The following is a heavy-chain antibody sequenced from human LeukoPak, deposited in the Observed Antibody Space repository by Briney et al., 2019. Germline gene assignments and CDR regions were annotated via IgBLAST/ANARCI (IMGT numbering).Heavy chain of an antibody. CDR2: LNSESGGA. Sequence: ASVKVSCKASGYTFTDYYIHWVRQAPGQGPEWMGWLNSESGGAKYAQRFQARVTMTRDTSISAAYMELTRLRSDDTAMYYCARLDIVVVPAAQRIWYNWFDPWGQGTLVTVSS. CDR3: ARLDIVVVPAAQRIWYNWFDP. V-gene: IGHV1-2*02. D-gene: IGHD2-2*03. CDR1: GYTFTDYY. J-gene: IGHJ5*02.